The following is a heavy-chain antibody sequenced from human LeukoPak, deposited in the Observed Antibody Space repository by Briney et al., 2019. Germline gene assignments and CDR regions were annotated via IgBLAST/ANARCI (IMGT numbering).Heavy chain of an antibody. J-gene: IGHJ4*02. CDR2: IYYNGST. D-gene: IGHD2-15*01. CDR1: GDSLKYYY. V-gene: IGHV4-59*01. CDR3: ARKGGHFDY. Sequence: PSETLSLTCTVSGDSLKYYYWSWIRQPPGKGLEWIGYIYYNGSTNYNPSLTSRVSISVDTSKNQFSLKVSSVTAADTAVYYCARKGGHFDYWGQGTLVTVSS.